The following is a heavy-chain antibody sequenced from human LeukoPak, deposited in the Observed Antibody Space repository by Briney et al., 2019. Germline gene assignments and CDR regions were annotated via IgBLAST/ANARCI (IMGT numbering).Heavy chain of an antibody. CDR2: IIPIFGTA. J-gene: IGHJ4*02. CDR3: ARSPGYYDSSYAIDY. D-gene: IGHD3-22*01. V-gene: IGHV1-69*06. CDR1: SYSFTSYG. Sequence: GASVKVSCKASSYSFTSYGFSWVRQAPGQGLEWMGGIIPIFGTANYAQKFQGRVTITADKSTSAAYMELSSLRSEDTAVYYCARSPGYYDSSYAIDYWGQGTLVTVSS.